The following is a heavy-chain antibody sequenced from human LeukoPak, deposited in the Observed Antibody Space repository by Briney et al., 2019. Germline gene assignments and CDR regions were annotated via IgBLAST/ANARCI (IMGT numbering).Heavy chain of an antibody. J-gene: IGHJ3*02. Sequence: GGSLRLSCAASGFTFSSYSMNWVRQAPGKGLEWVSSISSSSSYIYYADSVKGRFTISRDNAKNSLYLQMNSLRAEDTAVYYCASASGSYRHDAFDIWGQGTMVTVSS. CDR2: ISSSSSYI. CDR1: GFTFSSYS. CDR3: ASASGSYRHDAFDI. D-gene: IGHD1-26*01. V-gene: IGHV3-21*04.